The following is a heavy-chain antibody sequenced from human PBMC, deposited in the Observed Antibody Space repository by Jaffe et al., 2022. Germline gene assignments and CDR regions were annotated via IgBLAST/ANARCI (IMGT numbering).Heavy chain of an antibody. V-gene: IGHV3-49*04. CDR2: IRSKAYGGTT. CDR1: GFTFGDYA. CDR3: TRDHVLLWFGEFPDPSDAFDI. D-gene: IGHD3-10*01. Sequence: EVQLVESGGGLVQPGRSLRLSCTASGFTFGDYAMSWVRQAPGKGLEWVGFIRSKAYGGTTEYAASVKGRFTISRDDSKSIAYLQMNSLKTEDTAVYYCTRDHVLLWFGEFPDPSDAFDIWGQGTMVTVSS. J-gene: IGHJ3*02.